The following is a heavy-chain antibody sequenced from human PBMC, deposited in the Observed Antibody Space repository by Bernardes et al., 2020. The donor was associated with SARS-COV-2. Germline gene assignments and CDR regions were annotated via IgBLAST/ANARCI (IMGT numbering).Heavy chain of an antibody. CDR3: ARFWSGFFAGREQWDF. CDR2: LYWDGDK. V-gene: IGHV2-5*02. J-gene: IGHJ4*02. CDR1: GFSLGASGVA. Sequence: SGPTLVKPTQTLTLTCTFSGFSLGASGVAVGWIRQPPGKALEWLALLYWDGDKRYSPFLKSRLTITKDTSTGQVVLTMTNVDPVDTATYYCARFWSGFFAGREQWDFWGQGTLVTVSS. D-gene: IGHD3-3*01.